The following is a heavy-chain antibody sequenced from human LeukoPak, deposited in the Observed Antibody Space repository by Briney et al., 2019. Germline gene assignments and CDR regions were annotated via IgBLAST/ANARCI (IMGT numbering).Heavy chain of an antibody. CDR2: MNPNSGNT. CDR1: GYTFTSYD. V-gene: IGHV1-8*01. J-gene: IGHJ4*02. D-gene: IGHD3-3*01. Sequence: ASVKVFCKASGYTFTSYDINWVRQATGQGLEWMGWMNPNSGNTGYAQKFQGRVTLTRNTSISTAYMELSSLRSEDTAMYYCAKNKYDFWSGYYTGGMEGDWGQGTLVTVSS. CDR3: AKNKYDFWSGYYTGGMEGD.